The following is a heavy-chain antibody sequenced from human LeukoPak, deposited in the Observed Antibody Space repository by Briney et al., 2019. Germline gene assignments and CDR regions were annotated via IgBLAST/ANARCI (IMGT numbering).Heavy chain of an antibody. CDR1: GGSISSGGYS. V-gene: IGHV4-30-2*01. D-gene: IGHD3-22*01. CDR2: IYHSGST. CDR3: ARESTYYYDSRGAFDI. J-gene: IGHJ3*02. Sequence: PSETLSLTCAVSGGSISSGGYSWSWIRQPPGKGLEWIGYIYHSGSTYYNPSLKSRVTISVDRSKNQFSLKLSSVTAADTAVHYCARESTYYYDSRGAFDIWGQGTMVTVSS.